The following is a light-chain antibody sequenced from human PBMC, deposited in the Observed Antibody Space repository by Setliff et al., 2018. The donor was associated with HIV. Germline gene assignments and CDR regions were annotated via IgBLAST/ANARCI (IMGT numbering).Light chain of an antibody. J-gene: IGLJ1*01. CDR3: AAWDDSLSGLYV. Sequence: QSVLTQPPSASGTPGQRVTISCSGSSSNIGSNYVYWYQHLPGTAPKLLINRNNQRPSGVPDRFSGSRSGTSASLAISGLRSEDEGDYYCAAWDDSLSGLYVFGTGTKVTVL. V-gene: IGLV1-47*01. CDR2: RNN. CDR1: SSNIGSNY.